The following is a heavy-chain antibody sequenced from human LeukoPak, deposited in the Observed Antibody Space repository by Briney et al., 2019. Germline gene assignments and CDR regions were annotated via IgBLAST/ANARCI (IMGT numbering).Heavy chain of an antibody. D-gene: IGHD3-3*01. J-gene: IGHJ3*02. CDR1: GGSISSGSNY. V-gene: IGHV4-61*09. CDR3: ARYSAGRYDFWSGYFHAFDI. Sequence: SETLSLTCTVAGGSISSGSNYWSWIRQPAGKGLEWIGHIYTSGSTKYNPSLKSRVTISVDTSKNQFSLKLTSVTAADTAMYYCARYSAGRYDFWSGYFHAFDIWGQGTMVTDSS. CDR2: IYTSGST.